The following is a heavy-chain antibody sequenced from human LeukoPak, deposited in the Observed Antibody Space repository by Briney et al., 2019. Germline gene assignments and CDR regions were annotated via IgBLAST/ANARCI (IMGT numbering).Heavy chain of an antibody. CDR1: GFTFDGYG. Sequence: GGSLRLSCAASGFTFDGYGMSWVRQAPGKGLEWVSGINWDGGSTGYADSVKGRFTISRDNSKNTLYLQMNSLRAGDTAVYYCARIFDWLSHLMDYWGQGTLVTVSS. CDR3: ARIFDWLSHLMDY. J-gene: IGHJ4*02. CDR2: INWDGGST. V-gene: IGHV3-20*04. D-gene: IGHD3-9*01.